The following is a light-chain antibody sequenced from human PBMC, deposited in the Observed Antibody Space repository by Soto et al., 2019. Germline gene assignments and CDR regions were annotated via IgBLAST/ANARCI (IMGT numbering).Light chain of an antibody. V-gene: IGLV2-14*01. J-gene: IGLJ1*01. Sequence: QSSLTQPASVSGSPGQSITISCTGTSSDVGGYNYVSWYQQHPGKAPTFMIYDVSNRPSGVSNRFSGSKSGNTASLTISGLQAEDEADYYCCSYTTSNTRQIVFGTGTKVTVL. CDR1: SSDVGGYNY. CDR3: CSYTTSNTRQIV. CDR2: DVS.